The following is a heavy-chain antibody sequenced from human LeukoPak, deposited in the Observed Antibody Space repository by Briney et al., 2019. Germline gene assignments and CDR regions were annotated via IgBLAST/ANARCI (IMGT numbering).Heavy chain of an antibody. D-gene: IGHD6-13*01. CDR1: GYTFTGYY. CDR2: INPNSGGT. J-gene: IGHJ4*02. Sequence: ASVKVSCKASGYTFTGYYMHWVRQAPGQGLEWMGWINPNSGGTNYAQKFQGRVTMTRDTSISTAYMELSRLRSDDTAVYYCARDVLAQQLVGGVRYYFDYWGQGTLVTVSS. CDR3: ARDVLAQQLVGGVRYYFDY. V-gene: IGHV1-2*02.